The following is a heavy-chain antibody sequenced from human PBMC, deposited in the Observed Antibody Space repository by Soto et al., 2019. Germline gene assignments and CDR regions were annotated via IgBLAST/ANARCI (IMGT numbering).Heavy chain of an antibody. D-gene: IGHD4-4*01. V-gene: IGHV4-30-4*01. CDR1: GGSISSGDYY. CDR2: IYYSGST. Sequence: SETLSLTCTVSGGSISSGDYYWSWIRQPPGKGLEWIGYIYYSGSTYYNPSLKSRVTISVDTSKNQFSLKLSSVTAADAAVYYCARAYSKVGDLGYGMDVWGQGTTVTVSS. CDR3: ARAYSKVGDLGYGMDV. J-gene: IGHJ6*02.